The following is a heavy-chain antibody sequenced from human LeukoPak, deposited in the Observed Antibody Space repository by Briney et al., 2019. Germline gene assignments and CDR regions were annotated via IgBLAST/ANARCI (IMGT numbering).Heavy chain of an antibody. V-gene: IGHV6-1*01. CDR1: GDSVSSGSSA. J-gene: IGHJ4*02. D-gene: IGHD4/OR15-4a*01. CDR2: AYYRSKWKN. CDR3: AREGGTMEACFDY. Sequence: SQTLSLTCAISGDSVSSGSSAWNWKRQSPSRGLEWLGRAYYRSKWKNDYAVSVKSRIIINADTSRNQFSLQLNSVTPEDTAVYFCAREGGTMEACFDYWGQGILVTVSS.